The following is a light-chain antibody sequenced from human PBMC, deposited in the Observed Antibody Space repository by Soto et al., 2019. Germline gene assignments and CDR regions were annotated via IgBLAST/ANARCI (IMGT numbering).Light chain of an antibody. CDR2: DAS. CDR3: QQFIICPLT. CDR1: QTVRNNY. Sequence: ELASKPSTFTVSPSQVDRATXSCRASQTVRNNYLAWYQQKPGQAPRLLIYDASRRATGIPDRFSGCGSGTDFTLTINRLEPEDFAVYYCQQFIICPLTFGGGTKVDI. J-gene: IGKJ4*01. V-gene: IGKV3-20*01.